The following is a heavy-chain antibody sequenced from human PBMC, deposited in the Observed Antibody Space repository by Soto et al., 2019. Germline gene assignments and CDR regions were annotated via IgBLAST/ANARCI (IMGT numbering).Heavy chain of an antibody. CDR2: ISSSGSTI. CDR1: GFTFSDYY. Sequence: GGSLRLSCAASGFTFSDYYMSWIRQAPGKGLEWVSYISSSGSTIYYADSVKGRFTISRDNAKNSLYLQMNSLRAEDTAVYYCAREGYDILTGYDTNGNWFDPWGQGTLVTVSS. CDR3: AREGYDILTGYDTNGNWFDP. D-gene: IGHD3-9*01. J-gene: IGHJ5*02. V-gene: IGHV3-11*01.